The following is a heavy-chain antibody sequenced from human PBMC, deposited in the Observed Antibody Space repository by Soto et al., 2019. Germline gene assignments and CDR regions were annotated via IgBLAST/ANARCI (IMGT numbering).Heavy chain of an antibody. CDR2: ISNSDSDI. J-gene: IGHJ6*02. V-gene: IGHV3-21*01. D-gene: IGHD3-10*01. CDR3: ARAQGASGTCRHSGMDV. CDR1: GSTLKTYT. Sequence: PGGSLRLSCAATGSTLKTYTMNWVRQAPGKGLEWVSSISNSDSDIFYADSVKGRFTISRDNGKNSVFLQMNSLRAEDTAVYFCARAQGASGTCRHSGMDVWGQGTTVTVSS.